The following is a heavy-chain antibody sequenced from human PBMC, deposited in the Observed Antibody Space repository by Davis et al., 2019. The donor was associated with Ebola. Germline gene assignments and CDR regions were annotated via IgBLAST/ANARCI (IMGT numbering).Heavy chain of an antibody. CDR3: VRSTYDILIDFDF. CDR2: ISAFKGKT. Sequence: ASVKVSCKASGYTFSSYGISWVRQAPGQGLEWLGWISAFKGKTHYAQTFQGRMTLTTDTSTSTAYMELESLRSDDTAVYYCVRSTYDILIDFDFWGQGTLVTVSS. D-gene: IGHD3-9*01. J-gene: IGHJ4*02. CDR1: GYTFSSYG. V-gene: IGHV1-18*01.